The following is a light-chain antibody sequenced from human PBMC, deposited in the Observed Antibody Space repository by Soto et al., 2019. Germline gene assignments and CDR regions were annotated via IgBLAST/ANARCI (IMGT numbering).Light chain of an antibody. CDR3: CSYADGQTLA. CDR2: HVV. J-gene: IGLJ2*01. CDR1: SSDVGGHDY. Sequence: QSALTQPRSVSGSPGQSVTVSCTGTSSDVGGHDYVSWYQHHPGKAPKLLIYHVVQRPSGVPDRFSGSKSGTTASLIISGLQAEDEADYFCCSYADGQTLAFGGGTKLTVL. V-gene: IGLV2-11*01.